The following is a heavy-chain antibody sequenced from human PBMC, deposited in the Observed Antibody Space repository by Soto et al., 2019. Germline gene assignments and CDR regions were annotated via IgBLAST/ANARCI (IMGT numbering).Heavy chain of an antibody. CDR2: IYYSGST. D-gene: IGHD3-3*01. V-gene: IGHV4-59*08. CDR3: GRLQGRYDFWSGYPDNWFDP. Sequence: SETLSLTCTVSGGSISSYYWSWIRQPPGKGLEWIGYIYYSGSTNYNPSLKSRVTISVDTSKNQFSLKLSSVTAADTAVYYCGRLQGRYDFWSGYPDNWFDPWGQGTLVTVSS. CDR1: GGSISSYY. J-gene: IGHJ5*02.